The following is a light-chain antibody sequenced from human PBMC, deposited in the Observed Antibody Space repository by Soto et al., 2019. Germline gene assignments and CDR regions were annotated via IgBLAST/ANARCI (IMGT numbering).Light chain of an antibody. V-gene: IGKV3-20*01. J-gene: IGKJ1*01. CDR3: QQYGSSPWR. Sequence: ESVLTQSPGTLSLSPGERATLSCRASQSVSSSYLAWYQQKPGQAPRLLIYGASSRATGIPDRFSGSGSGTDFTLTISRLEPEDFAVYYCQQYGSSPWRFGQGTKVDIK. CDR2: GAS. CDR1: QSVSSSY.